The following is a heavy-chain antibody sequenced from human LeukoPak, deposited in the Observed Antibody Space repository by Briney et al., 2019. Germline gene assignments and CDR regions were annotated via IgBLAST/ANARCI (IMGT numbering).Heavy chain of an antibody. D-gene: IGHD2-2*02. CDR3: ARLVTGDCSSTSCYTFDY. Sequence: GGSLRLSCAAPGFTFSSYGMHWVRQAPGKGLEWVAVISYDGSNKYYADSVKGRFTISRDNSKNTLYLQMNSLRSDDTAVYYCARLVTGDCSSTSCYTFDYWGQGTLVTVSS. V-gene: IGHV3-30*03. CDR1: GFTFSSYG. CDR2: ISYDGSNK. J-gene: IGHJ4*02.